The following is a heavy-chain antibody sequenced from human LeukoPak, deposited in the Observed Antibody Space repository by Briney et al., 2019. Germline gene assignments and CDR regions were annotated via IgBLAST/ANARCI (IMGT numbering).Heavy chain of an antibody. V-gene: IGHV4-59*01. CDR2: IYYSGST. Sequence: PSETLSLTCTVSGGSISSYYWSWLRQPPGKGLEWIGYIYYSGSTNYNPSLKSRVTISVDTSKNQFSLKLTSVTAADTAVYYCARGTIAVAGVFDCWGQGTLVSVSS. J-gene: IGHJ4*02. D-gene: IGHD6-19*01. CDR3: ARGTIAVAGVFDC. CDR1: GGSISSYY.